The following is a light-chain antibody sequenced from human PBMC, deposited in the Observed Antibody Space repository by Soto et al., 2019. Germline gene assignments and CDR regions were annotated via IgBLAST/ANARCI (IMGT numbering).Light chain of an antibody. V-gene: IGKV1-5*01. J-gene: IGKJ5*01. Sequence: IQMTQSPSTLSASVGYRFTITCRASQSISSWLAWYQQKPGKAPKLLIYDASSLESGVPSRFSGSGSGTEFTLTISSLQPDDFATYYCQQYNSYWTFGQGTRLEI. CDR2: DAS. CDR3: QQYNSYWT. CDR1: QSISSW.